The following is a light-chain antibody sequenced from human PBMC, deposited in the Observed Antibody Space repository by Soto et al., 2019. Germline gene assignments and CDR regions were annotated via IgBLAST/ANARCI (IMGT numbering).Light chain of an antibody. Sequence: QSALTQPASVSGSPGQSITISCTGTSSDVGAYNFVSWYQQHPGKAPKVIIYDVSNRPSGVSNRFSGSKSGNTASLSISGLQTADEADYYCTSYTGSSTCVFGTGTKLTVL. J-gene: IGLJ1*01. CDR2: DVS. CDR1: SSDVGAYNF. CDR3: TSYTGSSTCV. V-gene: IGLV2-14*01.